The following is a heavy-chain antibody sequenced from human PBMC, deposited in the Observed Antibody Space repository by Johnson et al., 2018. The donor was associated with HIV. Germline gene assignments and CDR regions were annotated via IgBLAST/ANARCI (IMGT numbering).Heavy chain of an antibody. CDR2: LRYVGSNK. D-gene: IGHD5-24*01. J-gene: IGHJ3*02. V-gene: IGHV3-30*02. Sequence: QVQLVESGGGVVQPGRSLRLSCTASGFTFSNYGMHWVRQSPGRGLEWVAFLRYVGSNKYYADSVKGRFTISKNTSKDTLYLQMNSLRPEDTAVFYCAKDVGNYWPDAFDIWGQGTMVTVSS. CDR3: AKDVGNYWPDAFDI. CDR1: GFTFSNYG.